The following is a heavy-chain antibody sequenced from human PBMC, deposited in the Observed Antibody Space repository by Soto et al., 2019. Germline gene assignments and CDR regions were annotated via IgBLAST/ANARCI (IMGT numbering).Heavy chain of an antibody. CDR3: AHSPWGSAPDY. V-gene: IGHV2-5*01. Sequence: QITLKQSGPTLVKPTETLTLTCTVPGFPLSARGVGVGWIRQPPGKALEWLAVIYWNDDNRYSPSLKSRLTITKDTSKNQVVLTMTNTDPVDTAKYYCAHSPWGSAPDYWGQGTLVTVSS. CDR1: GFPLSARGVG. J-gene: IGHJ4*02. D-gene: IGHD3-16*01. CDR2: IYWNDDN.